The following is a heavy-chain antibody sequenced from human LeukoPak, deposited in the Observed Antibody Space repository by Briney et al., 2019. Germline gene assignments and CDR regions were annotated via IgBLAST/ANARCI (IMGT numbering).Heavy chain of an antibody. CDR3: ARGLYCGSTTCFTPFGVNY. J-gene: IGHJ4*02. V-gene: IGHV3-11*04. D-gene: IGHD2-2*01. CDR1: GFTFSDYY. CDR2: ISNSGTTK. Sequence: GGSLRLSCAASGFTFSDYYMTWIRQAPGKGLEWLSYISNSGTTKYYADSVKGRFTISRDNSKNSLYLQMDSLRVEDTAVYYCARGLYCGSTTCFTPFGVNYWGQGTLVTVSS.